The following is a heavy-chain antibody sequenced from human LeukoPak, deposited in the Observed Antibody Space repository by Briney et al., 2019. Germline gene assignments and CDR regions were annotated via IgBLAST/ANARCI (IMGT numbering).Heavy chain of an antibody. CDR3: AKDLKTASGAFDI. J-gene: IGHJ3*02. D-gene: IGHD2-21*02. Sequence: GGSLRLSCAASGFTFSSYGMHWVLQAPGKGLEWVAFIRYDGSNKYYADSVKGRFTISRDNSKNTLYLQMNSLRAEDTAVYYCAKDLKTASGAFDIWGQGTMVTVSS. CDR2: IRYDGSNK. CDR1: GFTFSSYG. V-gene: IGHV3-30*02.